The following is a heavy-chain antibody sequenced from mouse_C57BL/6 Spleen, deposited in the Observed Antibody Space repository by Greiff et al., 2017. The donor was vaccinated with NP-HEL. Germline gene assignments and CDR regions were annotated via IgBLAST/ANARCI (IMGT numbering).Heavy chain of an antibody. CDR1: GYTFTDYE. V-gene: IGHV1-15*01. J-gene: IGHJ2*01. Sequence: VKLVESGAELVRPGASVTLSCKASGYTFTDYEMHWVKQTPVHGLEWIGAIDPETGGTAYNQKFKGKAILTADKSSSTAYMELRSLTSEDSAVYYCTRYRDFDYWGQGTTLTVSS. CDR3: TRYRDFDY. CDR2: IDPETGGT.